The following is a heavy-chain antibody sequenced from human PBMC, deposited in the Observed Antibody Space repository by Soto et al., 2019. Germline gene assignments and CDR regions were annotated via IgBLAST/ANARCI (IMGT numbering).Heavy chain of an antibody. V-gene: IGHV4-39*01. Sequence: PSETLSLTCTVSGGSISSSSYYWGWIRQPPGKGLEWIGTIYYTGDTYYNASLKSRVTISVDTSKDQFSLKLTSVIAADTAVYYCARADRGNYYYFYMDVWGKGTTVTVSS. CDR1: GGSISSSSYY. J-gene: IGHJ6*03. CDR2: IYYTGDT. CDR3: ARADRGNYYYFYMDV. D-gene: IGHD3-10*01.